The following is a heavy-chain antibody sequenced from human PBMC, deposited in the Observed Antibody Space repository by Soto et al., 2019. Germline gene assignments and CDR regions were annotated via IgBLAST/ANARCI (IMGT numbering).Heavy chain of an antibody. J-gene: IGHJ6*02. CDR3: ARDHRLITMIVVDGGMDV. D-gene: IGHD3-22*01. CDR2: INPSGGST. CDR1: GYTFTSYY. Sequence: GASVKVSCKASGYTFTSYYMHWVRQAPGQGLEWMGIINPSGGSTSYAQKFQGRVTMTRDTSTSTVYMELSSLRSEDTAVYYCARDHRLITMIVVDGGMDVWGQGTTVTVSS. V-gene: IGHV1-46*01.